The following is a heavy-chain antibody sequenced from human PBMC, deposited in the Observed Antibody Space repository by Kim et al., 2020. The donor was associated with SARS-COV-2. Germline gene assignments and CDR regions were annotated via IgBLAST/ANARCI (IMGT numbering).Heavy chain of an antibody. CDR1: GYSFTSYW. CDR2: IDPSDSYT. CDR3: AREWAAAGISQEYYYYYYGMDV. V-gene: IGHV5-10-1*01. D-gene: IGHD6-13*01. Sequence: GESLKISCKGSGYSFTSYWISWVRQMPGKGLEWMGRIDPSDSYTNYSPSFQGHVTISADKSISTAYLQWSSLKASDTAMYYCAREWAAAGISQEYYYYYYGMDVWGQGTTVTVSS. J-gene: IGHJ6*02.